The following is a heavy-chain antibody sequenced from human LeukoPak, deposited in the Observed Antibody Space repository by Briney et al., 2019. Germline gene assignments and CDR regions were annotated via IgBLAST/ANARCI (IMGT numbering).Heavy chain of an antibody. V-gene: IGHV3-21*01. Sequence: PGGSLRLSCAASGFTFSSYSMNWVRQAPGKGLEWVSSISSSSSSYIYYADSVKGRFTISRDNAKNSLYLQMNSLRAEDTAVYYCARPVAQGRAFDIWGQGTMVTVSS. CDR3: ARPVAQGRAFDI. CDR1: GFTFSSYS. J-gene: IGHJ3*02. D-gene: IGHD3-10*01. CDR2: ISSSSSSYI.